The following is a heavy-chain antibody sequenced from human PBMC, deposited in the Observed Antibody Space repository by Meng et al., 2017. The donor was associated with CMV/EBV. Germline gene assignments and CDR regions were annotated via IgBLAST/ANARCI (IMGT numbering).Heavy chain of an antibody. CDR2: SSSSGSTI. J-gene: IGHJ4*02. V-gene: IGHV3-48*03. D-gene: IGHD3-3*01. CDR3: ARGTYDFWSGYYMGLDY. CDR1: GFTFSSYE. Sequence: GESLKISCAASGFTFSSYEMNWVRQAPGKGLEWVSYSSSSGSTIYYADSVKGRFTISRDNAKNSLYLQMNSLRAEDTAVYYCARGTYDFWSGYYMGLDYWGQGTLVTVSS.